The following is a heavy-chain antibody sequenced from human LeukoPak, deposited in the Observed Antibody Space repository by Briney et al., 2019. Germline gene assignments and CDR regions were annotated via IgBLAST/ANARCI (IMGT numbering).Heavy chain of an antibody. D-gene: IGHD3-9*01. V-gene: IGHV4-34*01. J-gene: IGHJ4*02. Sequence: SETLSLTCAVYGGSFSGYYWSWIRQPPRKGLEWIGEINHSGSTNYNPSLKSRVTISVDTSKTQFSLKLSSVTAADTAVYYCARGAIHYDILTGYYLTYYFDYWGQGTLVTVSS. CDR2: INHSGST. CDR3: ARGAIHYDILTGYYLTYYFDY. CDR1: GGSFSGYY.